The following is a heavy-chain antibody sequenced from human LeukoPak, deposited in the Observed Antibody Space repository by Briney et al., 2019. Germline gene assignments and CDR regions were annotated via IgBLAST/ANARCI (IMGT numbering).Heavy chain of an antibody. V-gene: IGHV1-46*01. CDR1: GYSFTTYF. CDR3: ARGVRTVVVSGATPYYSDY. Sequence: ASVKVSCKASGYSFTTYFIHWVRQAPGQGLEWMGIINPSGGGTNYAQKFQRRVTMTRDTSTSTVYMELSSLRSDDTAVYYCARGVRTVVVSGATPYYSDYWGQGTLVTVSS. D-gene: IGHD2-15*01. J-gene: IGHJ4*02. CDR2: INPSGGGT.